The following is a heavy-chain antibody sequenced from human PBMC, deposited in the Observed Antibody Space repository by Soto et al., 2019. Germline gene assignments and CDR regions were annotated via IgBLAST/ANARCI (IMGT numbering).Heavy chain of an antibody. J-gene: IGHJ4*02. CDR3: ASSPSLRYFDWFSFDY. V-gene: IGHV5-10-1*01. CDR2: IDPSDSYT. D-gene: IGHD3-9*01. Sequence: GESLKISCKGSGYSFTIYWISWVRQMPGKGLEWMGRIDPSDSYTNYSPSFQGHVTISADKSISTAYLQWSSLKASDTAMYYCASSPSLRYFDWFSFDYWGQGTLVTVSS. CDR1: GYSFTIYW.